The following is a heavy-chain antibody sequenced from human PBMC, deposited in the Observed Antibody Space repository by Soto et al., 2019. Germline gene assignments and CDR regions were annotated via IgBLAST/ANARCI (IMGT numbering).Heavy chain of an antibody. CDR3: GTINWFEETPRDY. J-gene: IGHJ4*02. CDR2: SSGSGGRT. CDR1: GFTFSSYA. Sequence: GGSLRLSCAASGFTFSSYAMSEVRQAPGKGLEWVTTSSGSGGRTYYAAAVKGRFTISRDTSKNTLFLQMSGLRAEDTAVYYCGTINWFEETPRDYWGQGPLVNSSS. V-gene: IGHV3-23*01. D-gene: IGHD3-10*01.